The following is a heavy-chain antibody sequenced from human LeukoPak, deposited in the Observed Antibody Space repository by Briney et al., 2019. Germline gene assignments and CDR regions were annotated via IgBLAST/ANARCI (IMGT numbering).Heavy chain of an antibody. J-gene: IGHJ4*02. Sequence: GGSLRLSCAASGFTFSSYAMSWVRQAPGKGLEWVSAISGSGGSTYYADSVKGRFTISRDNSKITLYLQMNSLRAEDTAVYYCAKSGYCSGGSCYSHFDYWGQGTLVTVSS. CDR1: GFTFSSYA. CDR3: AKSGYCSGGSCYSHFDY. D-gene: IGHD2-15*01. CDR2: ISGSGGST. V-gene: IGHV3-23*01.